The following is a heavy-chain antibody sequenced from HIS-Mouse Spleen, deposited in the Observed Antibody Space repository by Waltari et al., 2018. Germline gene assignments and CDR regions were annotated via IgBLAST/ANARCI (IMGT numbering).Heavy chain of an antibody. CDR3: AREIPYSSSWYDWYFDL. V-gene: IGHV4-39*07. D-gene: IGHD6-13*01. J-gene: IGHJ2*01. CDR1: GGSISSSSYY. Sequence: QLQLQESGPGLVKPSETLSLTCTVSGGSISSSSYYWGWIRQPPGKGLGWIGSIYYRGSNYDNPALKRRVTISGDTSKNQFSLKLSSVTAAETAVYYCAREIPYSSSWYDWYFDLWGRGTLVTVSS. CDR2: IYYRGSN.